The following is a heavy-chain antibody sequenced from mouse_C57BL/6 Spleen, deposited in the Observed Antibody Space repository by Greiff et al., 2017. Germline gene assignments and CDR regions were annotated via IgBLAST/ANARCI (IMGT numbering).Heavy chain of an antibody. D-gene: IGHD1-1*01. CDR1: GFNIKDYY. CDR2: IDPEDGDT. V-gene: IGHV14-1*01. J-gene: IGHJ3*01. CDR3: ILYGSRFAY. Sequence: VHVKQSGAELVRPGASVKLSCTASGFNIKDYYMHWVKQRPEQGLEWIGRIDPEDGDTEYAPKFQGKATMTADTSSNTAYLQLSSLTSEDTAVYYCILYGSRFAYWGQGTLVTVSA.